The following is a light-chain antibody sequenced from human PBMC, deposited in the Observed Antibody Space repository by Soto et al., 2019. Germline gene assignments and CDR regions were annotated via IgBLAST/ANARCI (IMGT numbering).Light chain of an antibody. Sequence: EIVMTQSPLSLPVTPGEPASISCRSSQSLLHDNGNTYLDWYLQKPGQSPQLLIYLSSTRASGVPDRFSGSGSGTDFTLKISSVEADDVGVYYCMQALQIPITFGGGTKVEIK. CDR3: MQALQIPIT. CDR1: QSLLHDNGNTY. CDR2: LSS. V-gene: IGKV2-28*01. J-gene: IGKJ4*01.